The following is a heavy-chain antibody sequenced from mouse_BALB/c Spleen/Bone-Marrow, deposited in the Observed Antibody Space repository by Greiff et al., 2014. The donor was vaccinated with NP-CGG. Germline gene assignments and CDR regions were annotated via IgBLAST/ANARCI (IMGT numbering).Heavy chain of an antibody. CDR1: GFNIKDTY. D-gene: IGHD1-1*01. Sequence: EVKVEESGAELVKPGASVKLSCTASGFNIKDTYMHWVKQRPEQGLEWIGRIDPANGNTKYDPKFQGKATITADTSSNTAYLQLSSLTSEDTAVYYCASYNYGSSYGFAYWGQGTLVTVSA. V-gene: IGHV14-3*02. CDR3: ASYNYGSSYGFAY. J-gene: IGHJ3*01. CDR2: IDPANGNT.